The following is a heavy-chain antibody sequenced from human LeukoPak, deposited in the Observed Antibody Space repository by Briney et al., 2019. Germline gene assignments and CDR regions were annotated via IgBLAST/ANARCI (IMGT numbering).Heavy chain of an antibody. CDR1: GFTFSSYS. CDR3: ARALVPYYYDSSGYPN. V-gene: IGHV3-74*01. J-gene: IGHJ4*02. Sequence: PGGSLRLSCAASGFTFSSYSMHWVRQAPGKGLVWVSRINTDGSSTSYADSVKGRFTISRDNAKNTLYLQMNSLRAEDTAVYYCARALVPYYYDSSGYPNWGQGTLVTVSS. D-gene: IGHD3-22*01. CDR2: INTDGSST.